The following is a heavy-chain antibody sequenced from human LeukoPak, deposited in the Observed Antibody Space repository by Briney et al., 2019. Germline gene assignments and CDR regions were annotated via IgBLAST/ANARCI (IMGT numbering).Heavy chain of an antibody. CDR2: IYQSGST. CDR3: ARDRTYFDY. CDR1: GYSLSSGYY. Sequence: SETLSLTCTVSGYSLSSGYYWGWIRPPPGEGLEWIGSIYQSGSTYYNPSLKSRVTISVDTSKNQFSLKLSSVTSADTAVYYCARDRTYFDYWGQGPLVSVSS. J-gene: IGHJ4*02. V-gene: IGHV4-38-2*02.